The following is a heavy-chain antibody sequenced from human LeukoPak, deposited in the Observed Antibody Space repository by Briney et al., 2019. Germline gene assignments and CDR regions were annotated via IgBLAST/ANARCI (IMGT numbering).Heavy chain of an antibody. CDR3: ARSILVVPVASHLNYGVDV. D-gene: IGHD2-2*01. V-gene: IGHV1-3*01. CDR1: GYTFAKYA. Sequence: ASVKVSCKASGYTFAKYAIHWVRQAPGQRLEWMGWINAGDGSTRYSQKFHGGFTITRDTSASTAYMELSSLRSEDTAVYYCARSILVVPVASHLNYGVDVWGQGTTVTVSS. J-gene: IGHJ6*02. CDR2: INAGDGST.